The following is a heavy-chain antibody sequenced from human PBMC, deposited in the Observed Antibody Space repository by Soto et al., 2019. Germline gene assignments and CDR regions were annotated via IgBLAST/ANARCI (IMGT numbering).Heavy chain of an antibody. V-gene: IGHV3-30*18. Sequence: QVQLVESGGGVVQPGWSLRLSCAASGFSISDYGMEWVRQALGKGLEWVALISYDGNNTYYADSVKGRFTISRDNSKDTLFLQMTGLRAEDTAVYYCAKGAGDRLSLGMDVWGQGTTVTVSS. CDR1: GFSISDYG. CDR3: AKGAGDRLSLGMDV. J-gene: IGHJ6*02. D-gene: IGHD1-26*01. CDR2: ISYDGNNT.